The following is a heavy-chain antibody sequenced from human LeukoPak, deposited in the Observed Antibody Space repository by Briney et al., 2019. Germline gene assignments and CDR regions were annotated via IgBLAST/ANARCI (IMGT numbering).Heavy chain of an antibody. V-gene: IGHV3-53*01. D-gene: IGHD4-17*01. J-gene: IGHJ4*02. CDR1: GFTVSSND. CDR3: AGVSYGDY. CDR2: ISSGVST. Sequence: GSLRLSCAASGFTVSSNDISWLRQAPGKGLEWVSVISSGVSTYYAAYVKGRFIISRDNSKNTLYLQMNSLRAEDTAVYYCAGVSYGDYWGQGTLVTGSS.